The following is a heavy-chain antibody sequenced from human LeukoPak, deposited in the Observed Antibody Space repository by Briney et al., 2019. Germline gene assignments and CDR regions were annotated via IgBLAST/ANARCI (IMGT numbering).Heavy chain of an antibody. D-gene: IGHD3-22*01. V-gene: IGHV3-9*03. J-gene: IGHJ4*02. CDR1: GFTFDDYA. Sequence: GGSLRLSCAASGFTFDDYAMHWVRQAPGKGLEWVSGISWNSGSIGYADSVKGRFTISRDNAKNSLYLQMNSLRAEDMALYYCAKHAAPYYYDSSGLDYWGQGTLVTVSS. CDR2: ISWNSGSI. CDR3: AKHAAPYYYDSSGLDY.